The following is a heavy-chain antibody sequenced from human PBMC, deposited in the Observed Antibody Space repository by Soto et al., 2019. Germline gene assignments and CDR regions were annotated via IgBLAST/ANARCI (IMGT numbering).Heavy chain of an antibody. CDR3: ARVPGLAPDY. J-gene: IGHJ4*02. CDR1: GGSISSSSYY. V-gene: IGHV4-39*07. CDR2: IYYSGST. Sequence: SETLSLTCTVSGGSISSSSYYWGWIRQPPGKGLEWIGSIYYSGSTKYNPSLQSRVTISVDMSKNQLSLKLRSVTAADTAVYYCARVPGLAPDYWGRGTLVTVS.